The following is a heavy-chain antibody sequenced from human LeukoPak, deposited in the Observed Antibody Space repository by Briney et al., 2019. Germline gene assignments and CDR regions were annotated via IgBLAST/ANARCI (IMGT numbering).Heavy chain of an antibody. CDR2: INSDGSWT. Sequence: GRSLRLSCAASGFTLSNYGMHWVRQAPGKGLVWVSHINSDGSWTSYADSVKGRFTISKDNAKNTVYLQMNNLRAEDTAVYYCVSFYETYWGRGTLVTVSS. D-gene: IGHD2-2*01. V-gene: IGHV3-74*01. CDR1: GFTLSNYG. J-gene: IGHJ4*02. CDR3: VSFYETY.